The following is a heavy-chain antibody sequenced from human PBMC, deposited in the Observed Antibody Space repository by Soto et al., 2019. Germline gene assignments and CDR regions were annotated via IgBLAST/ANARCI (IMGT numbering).Heavy chain of an antibody. J-gene: IGHJ4*02. CDR1: GFTFSSYW. Sequence: EVQLVESGGGLVQPGGSLRLSCAASGFTFSSYWMSWVRQAPGKGLEWVANKKQDGSEKYYVDSVKGRFTISRDNAKNSLYLQMNSLRAEDTAVYYCARHGKDIVVVVAATSYFDYWGQGTLVTVSS. D-gene: IGHD2-15*01. CDR3: ARHGKDIVVVVAATSYFDY. V-gene: IGHV3-7*01. CDR2: KKQDGSEK.